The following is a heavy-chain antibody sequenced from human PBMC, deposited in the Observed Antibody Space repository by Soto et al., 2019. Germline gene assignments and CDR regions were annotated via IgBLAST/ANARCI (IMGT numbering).Heavy chain of an antibody. Sequence: QVQLQQWGAGLLKPSETLSLTCAVYGGAFSDYYWSWIRQPPGKGLEWIGEIDRNGGTSYDPSLKSRCTISTETSKNQFSLKPTSVTAADTAIYYCAGGSSSACELPFYWGQGDLVTVSS. D-gene: IGHD1-26*01. J-gene: IGHJ4*02. CDR2: IDRNGGT. CDR1: GGAFSDYY. CDR3: AGGSSSACELPFY. V-gene: IGHV4-34*01.